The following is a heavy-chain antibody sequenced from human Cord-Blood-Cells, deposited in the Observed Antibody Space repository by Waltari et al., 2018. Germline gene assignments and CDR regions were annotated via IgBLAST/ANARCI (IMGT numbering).Heavy chain of an antibody. V-gene: IGHV4-34*01. Sequence: QVQLQQWGAGLLKPSETLSLTCAVYGGSFSEYYWSWIRQPQGKGLEWIGETNNSGSTNSPPSIKSRVTISVDTYKNQFSLKPGSVTAADSAVYYCARARAYYDFWSGYYTAFDPWGHGTLVTVSS. CDR2: TNNSGST. J-gene: IGHJ5*02. D-gene: IGHD3-3*01. CDR1: GGSFSEYY. CDR3: ARARAYYDFWSGYYTAFDP.